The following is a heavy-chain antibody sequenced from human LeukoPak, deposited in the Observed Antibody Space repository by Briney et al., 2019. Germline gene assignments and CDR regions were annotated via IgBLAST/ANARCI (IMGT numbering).Heavy chain of an antibody. V-gene: IGHV3-30*02. CDR1: GFTFSSYG. J-gene: IGHJ6*02. Sequence: GALRLSCAASGFTFSSYGMHWVRQAPGKGLEWVAFIRYDGSNKYYADSVKGRFTISRDNAKNSLFLQMNSLRAEDTAVYYCARGHYGMDVWGQGATVTVSS. CDR2: IRYDGSNK. CDR3: ARGHYGMDV.